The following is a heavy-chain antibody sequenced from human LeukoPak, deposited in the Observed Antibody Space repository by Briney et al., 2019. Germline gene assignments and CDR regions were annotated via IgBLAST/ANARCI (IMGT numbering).Heavy chain of an antibody. Sequence: GGSLRLSCAASGFTFSSYWMSWVRQAPGKGLEWVANIKQDGSEKYYVDSVKGRFTISRDNAKNSLYLQMNSLRAEDTAVYYCARYSNTDPTCSGGSCYSVDYFDYWGQGTLVTVSS. CDR2: IKQDGSEK. CDR3: ARYSNTDPTCSGGSCYSVDYFDY. CDR1: GFTFSSYW. J-gene: IGHJ4*02. V-gene: IGHV3-7*01. D-gene: IGHD2-15*01.